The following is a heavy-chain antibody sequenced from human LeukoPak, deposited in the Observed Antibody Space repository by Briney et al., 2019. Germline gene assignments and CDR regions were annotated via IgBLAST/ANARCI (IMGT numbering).Heavy chain of an antibody. CDR1: GFTFSSYA. J-gene: IGHJ4*02. CDR3: ARAYGYYGPFDY. D-gene: IGHD4-17*01. V-gene: IGHV3-30-3*01. Sequence: GGSLRLSCAASGFTFSSYAMHWVRQAPGKGLEWVAVISYDGSNKYYADSVKGRFTISRDNSKNTLYLQMNSLRAEDTAVYYCARAYGYYGPFDYWGQGTLVTVSS. CDR2: ISYDGSNK.